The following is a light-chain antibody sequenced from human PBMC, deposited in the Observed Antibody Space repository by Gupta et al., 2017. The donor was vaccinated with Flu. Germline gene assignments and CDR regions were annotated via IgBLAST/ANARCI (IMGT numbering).Light chain of an antibody. V-gene: IGLV2-23*01. CDR3: CSYTGSSTWV. Sequence: QAALTQPASASGSPGQSITVLCTRASSDLGIYNLVSWYQHHPGKAPKLIVYEGTKRPSGVSNRFSGSKSGNTASLTISGLQAEDEAVYYCCSYTGSSTWVFGGGTKLTVL. CDR2: EGT. CDR1: SSDLGIYNL. J-gene: IGLJ3*02.